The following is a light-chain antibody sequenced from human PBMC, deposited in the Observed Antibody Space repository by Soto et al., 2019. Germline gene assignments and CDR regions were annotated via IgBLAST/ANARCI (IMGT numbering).Light chain of an antibody. V-gene: IGKV1-39*01. CDR1: QSIDTC. CDR2: AAS. J-gene: IGKJ1*01. Sequence: DIQMTQSPSSLSAAVGDRVTITCRTSQSIDTCLNWYQEKPGKAPNLLMFAASSLQSGVPSRFSGRGSGTDFTLTITSLQPEDFATYYCQQSYSTPWTFGQG. CDR3: QQSYSTPWT.